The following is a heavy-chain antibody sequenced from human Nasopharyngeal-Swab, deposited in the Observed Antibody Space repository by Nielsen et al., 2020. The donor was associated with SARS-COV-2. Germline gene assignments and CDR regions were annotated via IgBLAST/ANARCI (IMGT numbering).Heavy chain of an antibody. V-gene: IGHV3-7*01. CDR2: IKQDGSEK. CDR3: ARSEI. D-gene: IGHD5-24*01. CDR1: GFTFSNYW. Sequence: GGSLRLSCAASGFTFSNYWMSWVRQAPGKGLEWVANIKQDGSEKYYVDSVKGRFTISRDNAKNSLYLQMNSLRVEDAAVYYCARSEIWGQGTLVTVSS. J-gene: IGHJ4*02.